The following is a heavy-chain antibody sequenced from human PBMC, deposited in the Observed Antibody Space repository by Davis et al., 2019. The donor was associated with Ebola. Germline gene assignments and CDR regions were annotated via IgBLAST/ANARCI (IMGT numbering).Heavy chain of an antibody. D-gene: IGHD2-2*01. Sequence: PGGSLRLSCKGSGYSFTSYWIGWVRQMPGKGLEWMGRIDPSDSYTNYSPSFQGHVTISADKSISTAYLQWSSLKASDTAMYYCARAALGYCSSTSCYAHYYYYMDVWGKGTTVTVSS. V-gene: IGHV5-10-1*01. CDR1: GYSFTSYW. CDR3: ARAALGYCSSTSCYAHYYYYMDV. CDR2: IDPSDSYT. J-gene: IGHJ6*03.